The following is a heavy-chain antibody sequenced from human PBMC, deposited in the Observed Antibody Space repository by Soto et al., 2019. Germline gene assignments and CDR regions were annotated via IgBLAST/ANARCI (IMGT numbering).Heavy chain of an antibody. D-gene: IGHD3-22*01. CDR1: GYTFTSYG. V-gene: IGHV1-18*01. CDR3: ARDRGLRSDY. Sequence: QVQLVQSGAEVKKPGASVKFSCKASGYTFTSYGIIWVRQAPGQGLEWLGWISAYNGNTNYAQKLQGRVTMTTDTYTSTASMELRSLISDDTAVYYCARDRGLRSDYWGKGTLVTVSS. CDR2: ISAYNGNT. J-gene: IGHJ4*02.